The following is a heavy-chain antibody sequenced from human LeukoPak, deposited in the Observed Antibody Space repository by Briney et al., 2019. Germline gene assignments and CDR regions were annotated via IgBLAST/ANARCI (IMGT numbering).Heavy chain of an antibody. CDR2: IKSKTDGGTT. D-gene: IGHD3-9*01. Sequence: GGSLRLSCAASGFTFSNAWVSWGRQAPGKGREWVGRIKSKTDGGTTDYAAPVKGRFTISRDDSKNTLYLQMNSLKTEDTAVYYCTTGPTRYFDWLLYDPIDYWGQGTLVTVSS. CDR1: GFTFSNAW. CDR3: TTGPTRYFDWLLYDPIDY. J-gene: IGHJ4*02. V-gene: IGHV3-15*01.